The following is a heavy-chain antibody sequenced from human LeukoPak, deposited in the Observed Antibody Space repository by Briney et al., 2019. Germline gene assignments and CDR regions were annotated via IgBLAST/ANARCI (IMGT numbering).Heavy chain of an antibody. D-gene: IGHD5-12*01. J-gene: IGHJ4*02. V-gene: IGHV4-61*02. CDR2: IYTSGST. Sequence: SETLSLTCTVSGGSISSGSYYWSWIRQPAGKGLEWIGRIYTSGSTNYNPSLKSRVTISVDTSKNQFSLKLSSVTAADTAVYYCASYSGYGLYFDYWGQGTLVTVSS. CDR1: GGSISSGSYY. CDR3: ASYSGYGLYFDY.